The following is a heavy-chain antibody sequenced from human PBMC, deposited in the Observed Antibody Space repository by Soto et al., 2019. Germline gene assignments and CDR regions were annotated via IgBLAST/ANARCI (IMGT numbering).Heavy chain of an antibody. CDR2: VSSSGTT. CDR3: AGGNVVPLDY. Sequence: SETLSLTCTVSGGSIRDSYWTWIRQPPGKGLEWIGYVSSSGTTKYSPSLKSRVTMSVDTSKNQFSLKVNSVTTADTAVYYCAGGNVVPLDYWGQGTLVTVSS. CDR1: GGSIRDSY. J-gene: IGHJ4*02. V-gene: IGHV4-59*01. D-gene: IGHD2-21*01.